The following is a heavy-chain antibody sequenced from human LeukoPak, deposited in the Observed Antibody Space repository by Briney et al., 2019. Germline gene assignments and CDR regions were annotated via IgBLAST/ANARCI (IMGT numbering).Heavy chain of an antibody. CDR3: ARGSAEGDFWSGYTPNWFDP. Sequence: ASVKVSCKASGYTFTSYDINWVRQATGQGLEWMGGIIPIFGTANYAQKFQGRVTITADESTSTAYMELSSLRSEDTAVYYCARGSAEGDFWSGYTPNWFDPWGQGTLVTVSS. CDR1: GYTFTSYD. D-gene: IGHD3-3*01. J-gene: IGHJ5*02. V-gene: IGHV1-69*13. CDR2: IIPIFGTA.